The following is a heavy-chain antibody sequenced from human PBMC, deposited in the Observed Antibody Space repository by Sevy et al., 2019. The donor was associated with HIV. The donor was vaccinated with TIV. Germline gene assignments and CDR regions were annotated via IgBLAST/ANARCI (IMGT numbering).Heavy chain of an antibody. Sequence: ASVKVSCKASGYTFTSYGISWVRQAPGQGLEWMGWISAYNGNTNYAQNLQGRVTLTRDTSTNTAYMELRSLTSDDTAVYYCARMRNLGEPSDPWGQGALVTVSS. CDR1: GYTFTSYG. CDR2: ISAYNGNT. V-gene: IGHV1-18*01. J-gene: IGHJ5*02. CDR3: ARMRNLGEPSDP. D-gene: IGHD3-16*01.